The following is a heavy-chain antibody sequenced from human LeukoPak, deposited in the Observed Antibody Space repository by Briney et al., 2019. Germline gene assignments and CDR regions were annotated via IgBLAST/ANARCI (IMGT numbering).Heavy chain of an antibody. Sequence: GRSLRLSCVASGFTFSSYGMHWVRQAPGKGLEWVAFIGQDGTTKYNVDSVKGRFTIPGDNPKKMAYLQMNNLRAEDTAIYYCVKDGEWTFDVWGQGTMVTVS. D-gene: IGHD3-3*01. CDR2: IGQDGTTK. J-gene: IGHJ3*01. CDR1: GFTFSSYG. CDR3: VKDGEWTFDV. V-gene: IGHV3-30*02.